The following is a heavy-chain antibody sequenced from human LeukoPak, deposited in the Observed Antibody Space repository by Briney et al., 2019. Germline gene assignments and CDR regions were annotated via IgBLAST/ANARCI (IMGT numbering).Heavy chain of an antibody. D-gene: IGHD4-17*01. CDR1: GYTFSSYD. Sequence: ASVKVSCKASGYTFSSYDINWVRQATGQGLEWMGWMNPNSGNTDYAQRFQGRVTMTRNTSISTAYMELSSLRSEDTAVYYCARGDFGDYFLDYWGQETLVTVSS. J-gene: IGHJ4*02. V-gene: IGHV1-8*01. CDR2: MNPNSGNT. CDR3: ARGDFGDYFLDY.